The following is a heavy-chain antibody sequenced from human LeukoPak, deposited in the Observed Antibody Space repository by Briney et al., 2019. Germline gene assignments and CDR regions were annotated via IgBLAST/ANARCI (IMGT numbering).Heavy chain of an antibody. CDR3: ARDGISDYDILTGYLGNYFDY. D-gene: IGHD3-9*01. CDR1: GGTFSSYA. J-gene: IGHJ4*02. Sequence: SVKVSCKASGGTFSSYAISWVRQAPGQGLEWMGGIIPIFGTANYAQKFRGRVTITADESTSTACMELSGLRSEDTAVYYCARDGISDYDILTGYLGNYFDYWGQGTLVTVSS. V-gene: IGHV1-69*13. CDR2: IIPIFGTA.